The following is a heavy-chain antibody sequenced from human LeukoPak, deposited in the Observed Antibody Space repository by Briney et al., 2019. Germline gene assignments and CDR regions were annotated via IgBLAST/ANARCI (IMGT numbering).Heavy chain of an antibody. CDR3: ARSLVLNYGMDV. Sequence: SGTLSLTCAVSGGSISSYYWSWIRQPPGKGLEWIGYIYYSGSTNYNPSLKSRVTISVDTSKNQFSLKLSSVTAADTAVYYCARSLVLNYGMDVWGQGTTVTVSS. CDR1: GGSISSYY. CDR2: IYYSGST. D-gene: IGHD3-9*01. V-gene: IGHV4-59*08. J-gene: IGHJ6*02.